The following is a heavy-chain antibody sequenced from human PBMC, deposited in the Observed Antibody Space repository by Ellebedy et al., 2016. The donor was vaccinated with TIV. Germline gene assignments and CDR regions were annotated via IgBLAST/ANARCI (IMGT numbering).Heavy chain of an antibody. CDR1: GFTFSDYH. CDR3: AKDVVAPGLAFDY. V-gene: IGHV3-11*01. J-gene: IGHJ4*02. CDR2: MTNSGGSK. D-gene: IGHD2-15*01. Sequence: GESLKISCAASGFTFSDYHMSWFRQVPGKGLEWVSYMTNSGGSKDYADAVKGRFTISRDNTENSLYLQMNSLRAEDTAVYYCAKDVVAPGLAFDYWGQGTLVTVSS.